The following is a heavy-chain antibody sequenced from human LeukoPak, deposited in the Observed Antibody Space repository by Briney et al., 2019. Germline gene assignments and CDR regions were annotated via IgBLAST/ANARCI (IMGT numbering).Heavy chain of an antibody. CDR1: GYTFTSYD. V-gene: IGHV1-8*01. CDR3: ARFPTAGGVDY. Sequence: ASVKASCKASGYTFTSYDINWVRQATGQGLEWMGWMNPNSGNTGYAQKFQGRVTMTRDTSISTAYMELSSLRSEDTAVYYCARFPTAGGVDYWGQGTLVTVSS. D-gene: IGHD3-16*01. CDR2: MNPNSGNT. J-gene: IGHJ4*02.